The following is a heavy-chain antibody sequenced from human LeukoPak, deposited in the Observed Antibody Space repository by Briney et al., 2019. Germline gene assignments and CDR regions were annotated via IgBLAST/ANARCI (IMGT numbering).Heavy chain of an antibody. Sequence: QPGGSLRLSCAASGFTFSSYWMSWVRQAPGKGLEWVANIKQDGSEKYYVDSVKGRFTISRDNAKNSLYLQMNSLRAEDTAVYYCARDGGGYVAARLDYWGQGTLVTVSS. CDR3: ARDGGGYVAARLDY. CDR1: GFTFSSYW. V-gene: IGHV3-7*01. CDR2: IKQDGSEK. D-gene: IGHD5-12*01. J-gene: IGHJ4*02.